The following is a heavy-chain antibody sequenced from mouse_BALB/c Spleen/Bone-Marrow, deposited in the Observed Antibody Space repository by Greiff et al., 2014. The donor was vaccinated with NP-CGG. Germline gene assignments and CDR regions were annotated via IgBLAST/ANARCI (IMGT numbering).Heavy chain of an antibody. Sequence: LQESGAELVKPGASVKLSCKASGYTFTSYWMHWVKQRPGQGLEWIGEINPSNGRTNYNEKFKSKATLTVDKSSSTAYMQLSSLTSEDSAVYYCARGGRYDERTWFAYWGQGTLVTVSA. V-gene: IGHV1S81*02. J-gene: IGHJ3*01. D-gene: IGHD2-14*01. CDR2: INPSNGRT. CDR3: ARGGRYDERTWFAY. CDR1: GYTFTSYW.